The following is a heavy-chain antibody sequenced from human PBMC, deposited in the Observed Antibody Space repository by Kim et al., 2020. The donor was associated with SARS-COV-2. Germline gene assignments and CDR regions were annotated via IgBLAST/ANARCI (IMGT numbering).Heavy chain of an antibody. Sequence: SETLSLTCTVSGGSISSGGYYWSWIRQHPGKGLEWIGYIYYSGNTYYNPSLKSRVTISVDTSKNQFSLKLSSVTAADTAVYYCARDRVSDYGDPGWFDPWGQGTLVTVSS. J-gene: IGHJ5*02. CDR3: ARDRVSDYGDPGWFDP. V-gene: IGHV4-31*03. D-gene: IGHD4-17*01. CDR2: IYYSGNT. CDR1: GGSISSGGYY.